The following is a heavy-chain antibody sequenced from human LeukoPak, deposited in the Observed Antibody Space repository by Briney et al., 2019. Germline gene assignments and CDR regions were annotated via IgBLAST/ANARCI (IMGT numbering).Heavy chain of an antibody. CDR2: IYHSGST. CDR3: ARSHYDRSGFHIFGFGVDY. Sequence: SETLSLTCTVSGGSISSYYWGWIRQSPGKDLEWIGYIYHSGSTYSNTSLKSRVAISVDGSKNQLALKVLSVTAADTAVYYCARSHYDRSGFHIFGFGVDYWGQGTLVTVSS. V-gene: IGHV4-30-2*06. J-gene: IGHJ4*02. D-gene: IGHD3-22*01. CDR1: GGSISSYY.